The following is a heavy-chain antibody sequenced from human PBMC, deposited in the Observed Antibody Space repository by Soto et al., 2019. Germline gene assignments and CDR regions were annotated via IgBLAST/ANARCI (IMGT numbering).Heavy chain of an antibody. CDR1: ELIISSNF. J-gene: IGHJ5*02. Sequence: PGGSLRLSCEASELIISSNFMSWVRQAPGKGPEWVSVICVNGDTYYADSVKGRFTISRHNSKNTLYLQMNSLRVEDTAVYYCARSPGIAEAGTWDWFDTWGQGTLVTVSS. CDR2: ICVNGDT. CDR3: ARSPGIAEAGTWDWFDT. D-gene: IGHD6-19*01. V-gene: IGHV3-53*04.